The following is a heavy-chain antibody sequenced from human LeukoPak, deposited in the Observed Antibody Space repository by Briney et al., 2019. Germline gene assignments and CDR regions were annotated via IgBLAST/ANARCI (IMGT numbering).Heavy chain of an antibody. CDR1: GYSINSGYY. CDR2: IYHSGST. CDR3: ARDLEGADYGGRYFDY. V-gene: IGHV4-38-2*02. Sequence: SETLSLTCTVSGYSINSGYYWGWIRQPPGKGLEWIGIIYHSGSTYYNPSLKSRVTISVDTSKNQFSLKLSSVTAADTAVYYCARDLEGADYGGRYFDYWGQGTLVTVSS. J-gene: IGHJ4*02. D-gene: IGHD4-23*01.